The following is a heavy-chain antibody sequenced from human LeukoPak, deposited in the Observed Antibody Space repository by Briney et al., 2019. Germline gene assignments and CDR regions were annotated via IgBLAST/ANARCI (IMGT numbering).Heavy chain of an antibody. V-gene: IGHV1-69*13. CDR1: GGTFSSYA. CDR3: ARGGLQMGKFDY. D-gene: IGHD5-24*01. Sequence: APVKVSCEASGGTFSSYAISWVRQAPGQGLEWMGGIIPIFGTANYAQKFQGRVTITADESTSTAYMELSSLRSEDTAVYYCARGGLQMGKFDYWGQGTLVTVSS. J-gene: IGHJ4*02. CDR2: IIPIFGTA.